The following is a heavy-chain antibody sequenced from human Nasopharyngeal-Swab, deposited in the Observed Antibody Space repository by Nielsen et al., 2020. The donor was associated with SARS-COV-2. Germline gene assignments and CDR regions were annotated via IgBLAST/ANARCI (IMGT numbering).Heavy chain of an antibody. CDR2: IGASSTPI. Sequence: GESLKISCGASGFTISTYSMDWVRQGAGKGLEWVGHIGASSTPIYYADSVRGRFSISRDNAKNSLSLLMSTLRGEDTAVYYCVRGWRSNSFDYWGQGARVTVSA. CDR1: GFTISTYS. CDR3: VRGWRSNSFDY. J-gene: IGHJ4*01. V-gene: IGHV3-48*01. D-gene: IGHD2/OR15-2a*01.